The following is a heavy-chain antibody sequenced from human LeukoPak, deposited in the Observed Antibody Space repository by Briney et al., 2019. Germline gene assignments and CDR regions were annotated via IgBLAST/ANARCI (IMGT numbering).Heavy chain of an antibody. V-gene: IGHV4-59*01. CDR3: ATGSMIVVSDAFDI. D-gene: IGHD3-22*01. CDR2: IYYSGST. CDR1: GGSISSYY. Sequence: PSETLSLTCTVSGGSISSYYWSWIRQPPGKGLEWIGYIYYSGSTNYNPSLKSRVTISVDTSKNQFSLKLSSVTAADTAVYYCATGSMIVVSDAFDIWGQGTMVTVSS. J-gene: IGHJ3*02.